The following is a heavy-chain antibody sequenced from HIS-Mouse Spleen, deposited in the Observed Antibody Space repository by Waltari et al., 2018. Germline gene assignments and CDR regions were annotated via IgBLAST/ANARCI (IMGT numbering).Heavy chain of an antibody. J-gene: IGHJ4*02. D-gene: IGHD3-10*01. Sequence: QLQLQESGPGLVKPSETLSLTCTVSGGSISSSSHYWGWLRQPPGKGLEWSGSIYYSGSTYYNPSLKSRVTRSVDTSKNQFSLKLSSVTAADTAVYYWARDLGRVRGVIYEPGYVGYWGQGTLVTVSS. CDR3: ARDLGRVRGVIYEPGYVGY. CDR1: GGSISSSSHY. CDR2: IYYSGST. V-gene: IGHV4-39*07.